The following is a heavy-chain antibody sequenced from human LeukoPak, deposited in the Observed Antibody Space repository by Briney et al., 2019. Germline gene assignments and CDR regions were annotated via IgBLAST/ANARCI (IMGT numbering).Heavy chain of an antibody. CDR2: IKQDGSEK. V-gene: IGHV3-7*03. J-gene: IGHJ5*02. Sequence: PGGSLRLSCAASGFTFSSYWMSWVRQAPGKGLEWVANIKQDGSEKYYVDSVKGRFSISRDNAKDSLYLQMNSLRAEDTAVYYCVRGEYETYYDSWSGYSIGWFDPWGQGIQVTVSS. D-gene: IGHD3-3*01. CDR3: VRGEYETYYDSWSGYSIGWFDP. CDR1: GFTFSSYW.